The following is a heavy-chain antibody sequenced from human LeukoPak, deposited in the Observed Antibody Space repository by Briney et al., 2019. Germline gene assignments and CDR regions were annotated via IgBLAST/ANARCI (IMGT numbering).Heavy chain of an antibody. CDR1: GFTFSSYA. J-gene: IGHJ5*01. CDR3: ARVSGNYYRWFDS. Sequence: GGSLRLSCAASGFTFSSYAMHWVRQAPGKGLEWVANIKQDGSEKYYVDSVKGRFTISRDNAKNSLYLQMNSLRAKDTAVYYCARVSGNYYRWFDSWGQGTLVTVSS. D-gene: IGHD1-26*01. V-gene: IGHV3-7*03. CDR2: IKQDGSEK.